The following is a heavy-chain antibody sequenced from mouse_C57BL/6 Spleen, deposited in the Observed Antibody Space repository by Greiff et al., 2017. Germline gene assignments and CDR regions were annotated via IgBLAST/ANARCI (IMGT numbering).Heavy chain of an antibody. CDR2: IDPEDGET. D-gene: IGHD2-2*01. J-gene: IGHJ4*01. Sequence: EVKVVESGAELVKPGASVKLSCTASGFNIKDYYMHWVKQRTEQGLEWIGRIDPEDGETKYAPKFQGKATITADTSSNTAYLQLSSLTSEDTAVYYCARGGLRLYYYTMDYWGQGTSVTVSS. CDR3: ARGGLRLYYYTMDY. V-gene: IGHV14-2*01. CDR1: GFNIKDYY.